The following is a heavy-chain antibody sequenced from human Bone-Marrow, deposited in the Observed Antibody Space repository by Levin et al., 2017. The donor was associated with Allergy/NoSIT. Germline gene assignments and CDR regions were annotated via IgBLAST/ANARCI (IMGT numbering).Heavy chain of an antibody. J-gene: IGHJ4*02. V-gene: IGHV3-33*01. CDR2: IWSDGNKK. CDR1: GFIFSSSG. D-gene: IGHD4-23*01. Sequence: LSLTCAASGFIFSSSGIHWVRPAPGKGLEWVAVIWSDGNKKYYADSVKGRFTISRDNSNNTLSLQMNSLTVEDTAVYYCARDAGQLRWEYYFDSWGQGTLVTVSS. CDR3: ARDAGQLRWEYYFDS.